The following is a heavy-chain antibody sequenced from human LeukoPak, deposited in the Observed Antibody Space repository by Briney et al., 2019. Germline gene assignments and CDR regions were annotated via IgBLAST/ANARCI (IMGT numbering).Heavy chain of an antibody. CDR2: INSDGGST. CDR1: GFTFSSYW. D-gene: IGHD3-10*01. CDR3: ARVRGLAAGERDY. V-gene: IGHV3-74*01. J-gene: IGHJ4*02. Sequence: GGSLRLSCAASGFTFSSYWMHWVRHAPGKGLVWVSRINSDGGSTTYADSVKGRFTISRDNAKNTLYLQMNSLRAEDTAVYYCARVRGLAAGERDYWGQGTQVTVSS.